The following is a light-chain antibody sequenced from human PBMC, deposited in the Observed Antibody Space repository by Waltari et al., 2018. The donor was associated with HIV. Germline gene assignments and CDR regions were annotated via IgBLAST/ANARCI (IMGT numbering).Light chain of an antibody. CDR3: SSYAGINTYVL. Sequence: QSALTQPPSASGSPGQSVTISCNGTSSDVGGNNYVSWYQQYPGKAPRLMIYEVYKRPSVVPHRFSGYKSGNTASLTVSGLQAEDEANYYCSSYAGINTYVLFGGGTKLTVL. J-gene: IGLJ2*01. CDR2: EVY. CDR1: SSDVGGNNY. V-gene: IGLV2-8*01.